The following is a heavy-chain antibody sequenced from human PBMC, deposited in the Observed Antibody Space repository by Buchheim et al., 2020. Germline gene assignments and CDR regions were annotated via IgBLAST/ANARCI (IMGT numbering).Heavy chain of an antibody. V-gene: IGHV4-31*03. CDR1: CGSISSGGYY. J-gene: IGHJ6*02. Sequence: QVQLQESGPGLVKPSQTPSLTCTVSCGSISSGGYYWSWIRQHPGTGLEWVGYIYYSGSPNYNPSLKSRATISVDTSQNQFSLKLSSVTAADTAVYYCARNRGTGYGMDFWGQGTT. CDR3: ARNRGTGYGMDF. D-gene: IGHD1-14*01. CDR2: IYYSGSP.